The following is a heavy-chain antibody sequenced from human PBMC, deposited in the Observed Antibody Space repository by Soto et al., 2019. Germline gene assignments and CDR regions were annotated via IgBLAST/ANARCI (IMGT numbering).Heavy chain of an antibody. CDR2: ITTDTGKT. CDR1: GYTFTSYG. J-gene: IGHJ4*02. CDR3: ATGSPAFDY. V-gene: IGHV1-18*01. D-gene: IGHD3-10*01. Sequence: QVQLVQSGPEVKKPGASVKVSCKTSGYTFTSYGISWVRQAPGQGLEWMGWITTDTGKTTYAQKFQGRVTMTTDTSTSTAYMDLRSLRSDDTAVHYCATGSPAFDYWGQGTLVAVSS.